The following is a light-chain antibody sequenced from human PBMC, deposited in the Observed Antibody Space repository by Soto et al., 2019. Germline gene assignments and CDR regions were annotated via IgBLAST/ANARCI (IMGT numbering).Light chain of an antibody. J-gene: IGKJ3*01. Sequence: PGEIAPHSCTASQSVTSSCLAWYQRKPGQAPRLLIHTTSIRATDIPDKFSGSGSGTDFTLTISRLEPQDSAVYYCQQCGGSPLFSFGPGTNADI. CDR1: QSVTSSC. CDR3: QQCGGSPLFS. V-gene: IGKV3-20*01. CDR2: TTS.